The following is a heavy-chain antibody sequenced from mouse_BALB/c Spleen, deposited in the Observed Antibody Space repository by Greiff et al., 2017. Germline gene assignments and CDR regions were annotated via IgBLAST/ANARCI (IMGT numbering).Heavy chain of an antibody. Sequence: EVKVVESGGGLVQPGGSMKLSCVASGFTFSSYWMSWVRQSPEKGLEWVAEIRLKSDNYATHYAESVKGKFTISRDDSKSRLYLQMNSLRAEDTGIYYCTSYDYGFYAMDYWGQGTSVTVSS. CDR2: IRLKSDNYAT. V-gene: IGHV6-6*02. CDR3: TSYDYGFYAMDY. J-gene: IGHJ4*01. CDR1: GFTFSSYW. D-gene: IGHD2-4*01.